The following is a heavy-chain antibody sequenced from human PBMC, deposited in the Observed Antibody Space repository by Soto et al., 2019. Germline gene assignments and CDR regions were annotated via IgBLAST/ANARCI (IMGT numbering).Heavy chain of an antibody. CDR2: INHRGGT. J-gene: IGHJ4*02. CDR3: ARGPATY. Sequence: SETLSLTCAVYGGSLSGFDWSWIRQPPGKGLEWSGEINHRGGTNYNPSLGTRVTISVGPSNNQFSLKLTSVPAADTAVYYCARGPATYLGQGTQVTVSS. V-gene: IGHV4-34*01. CDR1: GGSLSGFD.